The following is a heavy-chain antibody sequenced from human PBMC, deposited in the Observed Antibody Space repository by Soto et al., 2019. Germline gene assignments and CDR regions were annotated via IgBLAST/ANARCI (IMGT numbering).Heavy chain of an antibody. CDR1: GFTFSIYW. CDR2: IKQDGSEK. J-gene: IGHJ6*02. V-gene: IGHV3-7*03. CDR3: ARGGALPYSYGMDV. Sequence: PGGSLRLSCAASGFTFSIYWMSWVRQAPGKGLEWVANIKQDGSEKYYVDSVKGRFTISRDNAKNSLYLQMNSLRAEDTAVYYCARGGALPYSYGMDVWGQGTKVTVYS.